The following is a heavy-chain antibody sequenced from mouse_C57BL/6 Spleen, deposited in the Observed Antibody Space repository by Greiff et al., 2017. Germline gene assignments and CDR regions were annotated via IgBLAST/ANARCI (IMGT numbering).Heavy chain of an antibody. CDR3: ARRTTTDGKGDY. CDR1: GYTFTSYW. J-gene: IGHJ2*01. Sequence: QVQLQQPGAELVRPGTSVKLSCKASGYTFTSYWMHWVKQRPGQGLEWIGVIDPSDSYTNYNQKFKGKATLTVDTSSSTAYMQLSSLTSEDSAVYYCARRTTTDGKGDYWGQGTTLTVSS. CDR2: IDPSDSYT. D-gene: IGHD2-14*01. V-gene: IGHV1-59*01.